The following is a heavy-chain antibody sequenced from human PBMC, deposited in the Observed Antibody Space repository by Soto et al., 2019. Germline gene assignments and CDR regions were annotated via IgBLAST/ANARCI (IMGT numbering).Heavy chain of an antibody. CDR2: INPSGGST. Sequence: ASVKVSCKASGYTFTSYYMHWVRQAPGQGLEWMGIINPSGGSTSYAQKFQGRVTMTRDTSTSTVYMELSSLRSEDTAVYYCARAAFVMSSSGWHGNWFDPWGQGTLVTVSS. D-gene: IGHD6-19*01. CDR1: GYTFTSYY. V-gene: IGHV1-46*01. J-gene: IGHJ5*02. CDR3: ARAAFVMSSSGWHGNWFDP.